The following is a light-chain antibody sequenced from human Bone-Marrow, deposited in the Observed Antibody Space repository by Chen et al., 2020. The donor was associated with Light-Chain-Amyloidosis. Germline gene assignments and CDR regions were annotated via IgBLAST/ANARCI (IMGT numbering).Light chain of an antibody. J-gene: IGLJ3*02. CDR1: SSDV. CDR2: DFI. V-gene: IGLV2-14*03. Sequence: QSALTQSASVSGSPGQSITVSCTGASSDVSWYQQHPGKAPKLVIYDFINRPSGVSSRFSGSKSGNTASLTISGLQAEDEADYFCSSSATSNTWVFGGGTKLTVL. CDR3: SSSATSNTWV.